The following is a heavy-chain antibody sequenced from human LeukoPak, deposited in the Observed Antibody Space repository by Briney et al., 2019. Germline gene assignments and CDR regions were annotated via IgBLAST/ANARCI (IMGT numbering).Heavy chain of an antibody. CDR2: ISWVGGST. J-gene: IGHJ6*03. CDR1: GFTFDDYT. CDR3: AKAGREYYYYMDV. Sequence: GGSLRLSCAASGFTFDDYTMHWVRQAPGKGLEWVSLISWVGGSTYYADSVKGRFTISRDNSKNSLYLQMNSLRTEDTALYYCAKAGREYYYYMDVWGKGTTVTVSS. D-gene: IGHD1-1*01. V-gene: IGHV3-43*01.